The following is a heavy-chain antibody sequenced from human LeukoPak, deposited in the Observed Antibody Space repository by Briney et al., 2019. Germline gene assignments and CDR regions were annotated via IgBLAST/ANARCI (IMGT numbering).Heavy chain of an antibody. CDR1: GGSISSGGYY. CDR3: ARRSDYMDY. J-gene: IGHJ4*02. CDR2: IYHSGST. V-gene: IGHV4-30-2*01. Sequence: SETLSLTCTVSGGSISSGGYYWSWIRQPPGKGLEWIGYIYHSGSTYYNPSLKSRVTISVDRSKNQFSLKLSSVTAADTAVYYYARRSDYMDYWGQGTLFTVSS.